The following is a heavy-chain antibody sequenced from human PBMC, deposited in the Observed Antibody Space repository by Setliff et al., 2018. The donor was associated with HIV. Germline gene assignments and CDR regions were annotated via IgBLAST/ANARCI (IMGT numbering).Heavy chain of an antibody. V-gene: IGHV4-4*07. CDR3: EREPFYGDLDY. J-gene: IGHJ4*01. Sequence: SETLSLTCTVSGGSISSYYWSWIRQPAGKGLEWIGRIYTSGSTNYNPSLKSRVTMSVDTSKNQFSLKLSSVTAADTAVYYCEREPFYGDLDYWGQEPWSPSPQ. D-gene: IGHD4-17*01. CDR1: GGSISSYY. CDR2: IYTSGST.